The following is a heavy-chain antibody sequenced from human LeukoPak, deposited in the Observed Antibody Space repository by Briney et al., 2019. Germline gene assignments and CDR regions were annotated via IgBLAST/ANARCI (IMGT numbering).Heavy chain of an antibody. CDR2: IYTSGST. CDR3: ARDQYYYGSGRISYDYYYYYTMDV. J-gene: IGHJ6*02. CDR1: GGSISSYY. D-gene: IGHD3-10*01. V-gene: IGHV4-4*07. Sequence: SETLSLTCTVSGGSISSYYWSWIRQPAGKGLEWIGRIYTSGSTNYNPSLKSRVTMSVDTSKNQFSLKLSSVTAADTAVYYCARDQYYYGSGRISYDYYYYYTMDVWGQGTTVTVSS.